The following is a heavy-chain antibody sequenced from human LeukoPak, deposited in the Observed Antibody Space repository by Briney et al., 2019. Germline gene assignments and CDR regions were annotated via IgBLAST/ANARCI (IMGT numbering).Heavy chain of an antibody. Sequence: PSETLSLTCSVSGGSISNSSFYWGWVRQPPGKGLEWIGSIYYSGNTYYKPSLKSRVTISVDTSKNQFSLKLNSVTAADTAVYYCATDPTYDNSGFPFDYWGQGTLVTVSS. J-gene: IGHJ4*02. V-gene: IGHV4-39*01. CDR3: ATDPTYDNSGFPFDY. D-gene: IGHD3-22*01. CDR2: IYYSGNT. CDR1: GGSISNSSFY.